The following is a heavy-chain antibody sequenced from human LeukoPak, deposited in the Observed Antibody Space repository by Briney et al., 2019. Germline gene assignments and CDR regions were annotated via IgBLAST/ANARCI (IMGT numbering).Heavy chain of an antibody. Sequence: GGSLSLSCAGTGFSVSSNYFNWVRQAPGKGLEWVSVIYSDGRTFCADSVKARFTISRDNSKNTLYLQMNSLRAEDTAVYYCARAFLYGSGSYYSDYWGQGTLVTVSS. V-gene: IGHV3-66*01. CDR1: GFSVSSNY. D-gene: IGHD3-10*01. CDR2: IYSDGRT. CDR3: ARAFLYGSGSYYSDY. J-gene: IGHJ4*02.